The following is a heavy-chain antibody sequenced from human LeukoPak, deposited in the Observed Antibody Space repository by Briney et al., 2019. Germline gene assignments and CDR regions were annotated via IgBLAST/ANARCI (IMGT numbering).Heavy chain of an antibody. D-gene: IGHD2-2*01. CDR3: ARDYRCSSTSCKDRTFDY. V-gene: IGHV3-11*01. CDR1: GFIFNDYY. CDR2: ISSGSII. J-gene: IGHJ4*02. Sequence: GGSLRLSCAASGFIFNDYYMSWIRQAPGRGLEWVSYISSGSIIYYADSVKGRFTISRDNAKNTLYLQMNSLRVEDTAVYYCARDYRCSSTSCKDRTFDYWGQGTLVTVSS.